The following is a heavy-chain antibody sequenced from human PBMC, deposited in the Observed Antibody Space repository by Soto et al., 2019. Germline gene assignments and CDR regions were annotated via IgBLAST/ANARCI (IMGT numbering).Heavy chain of an antibody. Sequence: EQLAESGGGVVQSGRSLRLSCEASGFTFSSFGMHRVRQAPGKGLEWVAVISYDGSDTYFADSVKGRFTISRDNSKNTVYLQMNSLRVEDTAVYYCVKDIHFLGIWYFDLWGRGSLVSVSS. J-gene: IGHJ2*01. CDR1: GFTFSSFG. CDR3: VKDIHFLGIWYFDL. CDR2: ISYDGSDT. V-gene: IGHV3-30*18. D-gene: IGHD3-16*01.